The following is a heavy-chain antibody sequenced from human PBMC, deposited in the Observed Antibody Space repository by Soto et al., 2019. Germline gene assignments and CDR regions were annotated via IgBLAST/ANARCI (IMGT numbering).Heavy chain of an antibody. V-gene: IGHV3-30-3*01. J-gene: IGHJ3*02. D-gene: IGHD3-22*01. CDR1: GFTFSSYA. CDR3: ARDKSYDSRWGAFDI. Sequence: SLRLSCAASGFTFSSYAMHWVRQAPGKGLEWVAVISYDGSNKYYADSVKGRFTISRDNSKNTLYLQMNSLRAEDTAVYYCARDKSYDSRWGAFDIWGQGTMVTVSS. CDR2: ISYDGSNK.